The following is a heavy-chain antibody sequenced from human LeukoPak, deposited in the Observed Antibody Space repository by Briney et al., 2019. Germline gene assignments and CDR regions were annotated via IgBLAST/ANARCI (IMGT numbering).Heavy chain of an antibody. CDR3: ARGRDGSQSYSNYYYYYMDV. V-gene: IGHV3-30*02. CDR2: IRYDGSNK. J-gene: IGHJ6*03. CDR1: GFTFSSYA. Sequence: GGSLRLSCAASGFTFSSYAMSWVRQAPVKGLEWVAFIRYDGSNKYYADSVKGRFTISRDNAKNSLYLQMNSLRDEDTAFYYCARGRDGSQSYSNYYYYYMDVWGKGTTVTVSS. D-gene: IGHD3-10*01.